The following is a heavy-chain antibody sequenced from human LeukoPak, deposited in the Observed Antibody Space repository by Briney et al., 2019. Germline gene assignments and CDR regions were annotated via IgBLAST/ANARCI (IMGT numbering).Heavy chain of an antibody. CDR1: GGSISSYY. D-gene: IGHD6-19*01. Sequence: SETLSLTCTVSGGSISSYYWSWIRQPPGKGLEWIGYIYYSGSTNYNPSFKSRVTISVDTSKNQFSLKLSSVTAADTAVYYCARIAVAGTDFDYWGQGTLVTVSS. J-gene: IGHJ4*02. CDR3: ARIAVAGTDFDY. V-gene: IGHV4-59*01. CDR2: IYYSGST.